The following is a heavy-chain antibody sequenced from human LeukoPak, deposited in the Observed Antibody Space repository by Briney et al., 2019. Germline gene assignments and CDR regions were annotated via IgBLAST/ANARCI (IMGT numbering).Heavy chain of an antibody. CDR2: ISSSSSYT. CDR3: ARDLAEAGTEYFQH. Sequence: GGSLRLSCAASGFTFSDYYMSWIRQAPGKGLEWVSYISSSSSYTNYADSVKGRFTISRDNAKNSLYLQMNSLRAEDTAVYYCARDLAEAGTEYFQHWGQGTLVTVSS. CDR1: GFTFSDYY. D-gene: IGHD6-13*01. J-gene: IGHJ1*01. V-gene: IGHV3-11*06.